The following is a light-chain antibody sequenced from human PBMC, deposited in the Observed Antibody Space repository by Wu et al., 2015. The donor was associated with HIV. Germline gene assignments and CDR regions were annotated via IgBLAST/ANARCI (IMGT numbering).Light chain of an antibody. Sequence: EIVLTQSPGTLSLSPGERATLSCRASQSVSSFLAWYQQKPGQAPRLLIYGASNRATGIPARFSGSGSGTDFTLTISRLEPEDFAVYFCQQYGTSPTTFGPGTKVDF. J-gene: IGKJ3*01. CDR1: QSVSSF. CDR3: QQYGTSPTT. V-gene: IGKV3-11*01. CDR2: GAS.